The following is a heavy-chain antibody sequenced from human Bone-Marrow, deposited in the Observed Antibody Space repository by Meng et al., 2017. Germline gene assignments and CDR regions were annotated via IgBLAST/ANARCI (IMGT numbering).Heavy chain of an antibody. V-gene: IGHV1-18*01. CDR3: ARSHLGGGIGGY. J-gene: IGHJ4*02. Sequence: QGRLVPAGAGGKRPGPTVKVSCNSSGSSFTSYGISWVRQAAGQGLEWIGWISAYNGNTNYEQKLQGRVTMTTDTSTSTAYMELRSLRSDDTAVYYCARSHLGGGIGGYWGQGTLVTVSS. CDR2: ISAYNGNT. D-gene: IGHD2-15*01. CDR1: GSSFTSYG.